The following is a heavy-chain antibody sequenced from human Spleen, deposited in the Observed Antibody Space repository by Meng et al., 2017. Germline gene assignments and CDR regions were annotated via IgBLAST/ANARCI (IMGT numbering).Heavy chain of an antibody. V-gene: IGHV3-53*01. CDR3: SGHIDY. CDR1: GFTVSSNY. D-gene: IGHD5-12*01. Sequence: GESLKISCAASGFTVSSNYMSWVRQAPGKGLEWISVIYTGSKTYYADSVKGRFTISRDDSKNTLDLQMHSLRAEDTAVYYCSGHIDYWGQGTLVTVSS. CDR2: IYTGSKT. J-gene: IGHJ4*02.